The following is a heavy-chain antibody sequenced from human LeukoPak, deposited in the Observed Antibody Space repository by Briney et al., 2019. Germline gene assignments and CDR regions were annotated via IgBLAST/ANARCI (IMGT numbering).Heavy chain of an antibody. J-gene: IGHJ6*03. Sequence: ASVKVSCKASGYTFTGYYIHWVRQAPGQGLEWMGRINPNSGGTKYAQKFQGRVTMTRDTSDSTAYMELSRLTSDDTAVYYCAREYYYYYYMDVWGKGTTVTVSS. CDR1: GYTFTGYY. CDR2: INPNSGGT. V-gene: IGHV1-2*06. CDR3: AREYYYYYYMDV.